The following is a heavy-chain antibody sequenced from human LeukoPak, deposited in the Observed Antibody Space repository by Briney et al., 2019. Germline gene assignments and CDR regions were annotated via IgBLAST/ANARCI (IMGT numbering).Heavy chain of an antibody. Sequence: ASVKVSCKASGYTFTANYMHWVRQAPGQGLEWMGWINPRSGGTNYGEKFRGRVTMTRDTSITTAYMELSSLRFDDTAVYYCARGSGTSWFDYWGQGTLVTVS. D-gene: IGHD2-2*01. CDR2: INPRSGGT. V-gene: IGHV1-2*02. CDR1: GYTFTANY. CDR3: ARGSGTSWFDY. J-gene: IGHJ4*02.